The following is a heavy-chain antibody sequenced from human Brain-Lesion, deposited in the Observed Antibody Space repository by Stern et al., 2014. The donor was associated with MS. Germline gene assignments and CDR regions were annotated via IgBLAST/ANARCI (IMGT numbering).Heavy chain of an antibody. CDR3: ARDQRGITIFGVVTDYYYLGMDV. CDR1: GYIFPGYY. J-gene: IGHJ6*02. D-gene: IGHD3-3*01. Sequence: MQLVESGAEVKKPGASVKVSCQTSGYIFPGYYIHWVRQAPGQGLEWMAWINPNTGGTKYAQKVQGRVTMSRDTSISTAYVELSSLTSDDTAVYYCARDQRGITIFGVVTDYYYLGMDVWGQGTTVTVSS. CDR2: INPNTGGT. V-gene: IGHV1-2*02.